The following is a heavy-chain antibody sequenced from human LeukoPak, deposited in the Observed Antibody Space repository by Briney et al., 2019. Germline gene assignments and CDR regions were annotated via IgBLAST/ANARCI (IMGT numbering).Heavy chain of an antibody. Sequence: PGGALRVSCPSTRFTFVDSAMSWLCQPPGRGVAGVSVIIWIGGSRDFLDSVKGGFTISRDNTKNSLYLQMNSLRAEDTALYYCARERAVAGTFNYFDYWGQGTLVTVSS. CDR3: ARERAVAGTFNYFDY. CDR2: IIWIGGSR. V-gene: IGHV3-20*04. J-gene: IGHJ4*02. CDR1: RFTFVDSA. D-gene: IGHD6-19*01.